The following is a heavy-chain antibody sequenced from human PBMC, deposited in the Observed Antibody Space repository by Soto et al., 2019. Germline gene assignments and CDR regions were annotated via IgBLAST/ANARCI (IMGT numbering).Heavy chain of an antibody. J-gene: IGHJ4*02. CDR2: LYYSGST. V-gene: IGHV4-61*01. CDR3: ARGQAFWTGYYRMPYYFDY. Sequence: PLETLSLTCPDSVGPLSSCSYYWSWIRQPPGQALEYIGYLYYSGSTNYNPSLKSRVTISVDTPKNQFSLKLTSVTAADTAIYYCARGQAFWTGYYRMPYYFDYWGQGTLVTVSP. D-gene: IGHD3-3*01. CDR1: VGPLSSCSYY.